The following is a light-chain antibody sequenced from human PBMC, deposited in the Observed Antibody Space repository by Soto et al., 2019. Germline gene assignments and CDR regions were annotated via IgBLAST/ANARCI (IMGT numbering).Light chain of an antibody. Sequence: EIVLTQSPATLSLSPGERATLSCGASQSVRGRYLAWYQQKPGLAPRLLIYDTSNRPTGIPGRFSGSGSATDFTLTISRLEPEDFAVYYCQQYGNSPYTFGQGTKLEIK. V-gene: IGKV3D-20*01. CDR1: QSVRGRY. CDR3: QQYGNSPYT. J-gene: IGKJ2*01. CDR2: DTS.